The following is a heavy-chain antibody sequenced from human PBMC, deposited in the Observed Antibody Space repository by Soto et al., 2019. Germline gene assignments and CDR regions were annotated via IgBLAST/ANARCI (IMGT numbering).Heavy chain of an antibody. CDR2: IYSGGST. CDR3: ARVLRYFDWY. J-gene: IGHJ4*02. V-gene: IGHV3-53*04. Sequence: EVQLVESGGGLVQPGGSLRLSCAASGFTVSSNYMSWVRQAPGKGLEWVSVIYSGGSTYYADSVKGRFIISRHNSKNTLYLQMNSLRAEDTAVYYCARVLRYFDWYWGQGTLVTVSS. CDR1: GFTVSSNY. D-gene: IGHD3-9*01.